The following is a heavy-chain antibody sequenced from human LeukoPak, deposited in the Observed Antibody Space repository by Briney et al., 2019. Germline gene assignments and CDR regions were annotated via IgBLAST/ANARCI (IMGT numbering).Heavy chain of an antibody. V-gene: IGHV4-34*01. CDR1: GGSFSGYY. D-gene: IGHD2-2*01. CDR2: INHSGST. J-gene: IGHJ6*02. Sequence: SETLSLTCAVYGGSFSGYYWSWIRQPPGKGLEWIGEINHSGSTNYNPSLKSRVTISVDTSKNQFSPKLSSVTAADTAVYYCARGRLLPAAIRYYHGMGVWGQGTTVTVSS. CDR3: ARGRLLPAAIRYYHGMGV.